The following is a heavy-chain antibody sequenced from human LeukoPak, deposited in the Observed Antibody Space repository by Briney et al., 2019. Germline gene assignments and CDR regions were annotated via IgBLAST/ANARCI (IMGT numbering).Heavy chain of an antibody. CDR2: IYTSGST. Sequence: SETLSLTCTVSGGSISSYYLSWIRQPAGKGLEWIGRIYTSGSTNYNPSLKSRVTMSVDTSKNQFSLKLSSVTAADTAVYYCARPRYYDRGFAFDIWGQGTMVTVSS. V-gene: IGHV4-4*07. D-gene: IGHD3-22*01. J-gene: IGHJ3*02. CDR1: GGSISSYY. CDR3: ARPRYYDRGFAFDI.